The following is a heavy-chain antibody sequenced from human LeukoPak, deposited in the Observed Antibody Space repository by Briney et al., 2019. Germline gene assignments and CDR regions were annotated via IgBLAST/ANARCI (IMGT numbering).Heavy chain of an antibody. CDR1: GFTFSSYS. CDR2: ISSSSDTI. Sequence: GGSLRLSCAASGFTFSSYSMKWVRQAPGKVLEWVSYISSSSDTIYYADSVKGRFTISRDNAKNSLYLQMNSLRAEDTAVYYCASVMRVGPNIWGQGTLVTVSS. J-gene: IGHJ1*01. CDR3: ASVMRVGPNI. V-gene: IGHV3-48*04. D-gene: IGHD1-26*01.